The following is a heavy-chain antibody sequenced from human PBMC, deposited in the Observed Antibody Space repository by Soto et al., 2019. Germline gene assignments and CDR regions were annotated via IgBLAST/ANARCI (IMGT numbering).Heavy chain of an antibody. D-gene: IGHD1-1*01. CDR2: INHSGST. Sequence: SETLSLTCAVYGGSFSGYYWSWIRQPPGKGLEWIGEINHSGSTNYNPSLKSRVTISVDTSKNQFSLKLSSVTAADTAVYYCARCLRVQLERIAGKVVWFDPWGQGTLVTVSS. CDR3: ARCLRVQLERIAGKVVWFDP. V-gene: IGHV4-34*01. J-gene: IGHJ5*02. CDR1: GGSFSGYY.